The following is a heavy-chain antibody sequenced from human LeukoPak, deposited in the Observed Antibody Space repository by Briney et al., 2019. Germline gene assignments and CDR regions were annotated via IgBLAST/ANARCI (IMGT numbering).Heavy chain of an antibody. J-gene: IGHJ3*02. V-gene: IGHV3-7*03. Sequence: PGGSLRLSCAASGFTFSSYWMSWVRQAPGKGLEWVANIKQDGSEKYYVDSVKGRFTISRDNAKNSLYLQMNSLRAEDTAVYYCARDVFHSATRFGEFDAFDIWGQGTMVTVSS. CDR1: GFTFSSYW. CDR3: ARDVFHSATRFGEFDAFDI. CDR2: IKQDGSEK. D-gene: IGHD3-10*01.